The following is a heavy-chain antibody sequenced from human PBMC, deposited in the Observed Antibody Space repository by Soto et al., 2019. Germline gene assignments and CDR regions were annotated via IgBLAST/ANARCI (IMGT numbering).Heavy chain of an antibody. Sequence: ASVKVSCKASGGTFSSYAISWVRQAPGQGLEWMGIINPSGGSTSYAQKFQGRVTMTRDTSTSTVYMELSSLRSEDTAVYYCAREPGTILDLWGQGTLVTVSS. D-gene: IGHD1-7*01. CDR3: AREPGTILDL. J-gene: IGHJ4*02. CDR2: INPSGGST. V-gene: IGHV1-46*01. CDR1: GGTFSSYA.